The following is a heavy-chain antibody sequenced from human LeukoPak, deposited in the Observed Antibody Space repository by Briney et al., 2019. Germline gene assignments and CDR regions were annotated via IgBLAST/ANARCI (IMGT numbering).Heavy chain of an antibody. V-gene: IGHV3-30-3*01. Sequence: QSGGSLRLSCAASGFTFSSYAMHWVRQAPGKGLEWVAVISYDGSNKYYADSVKGRFTISRDNSKNTLYLQMNSLRAEDTAVYYCARALNYVSDYWGQGTLVTVSS. CDR1: GFTFSSYA. J-gene: IGHJ4*02. CDR3: ARALNYVSDY. CDR2: ISYDGSNK. D-gene: IGHD3-10*02.